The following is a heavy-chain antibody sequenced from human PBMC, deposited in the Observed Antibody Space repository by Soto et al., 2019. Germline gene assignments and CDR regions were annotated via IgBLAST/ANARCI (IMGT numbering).Heavy chain of an antibody. Sequence: ASVKVSCKASGYTFTSYGISWVRQAPGQGLEWMGWISVYNGNTNYTQKLQGRVTMTTDTSTNTAYMELRSLRSDDTAVYYCARDLRGYAPGWFDPWGQGTLVTVSS. CDR3: ARDLRGYAPGWFDP. D-gene: IGHD6-25*01. J-gene: IGHJ5*02. CDR2: ISVYNGNT. CDR1: GYTFTSYG. V-gene: IGHV1-18*01.